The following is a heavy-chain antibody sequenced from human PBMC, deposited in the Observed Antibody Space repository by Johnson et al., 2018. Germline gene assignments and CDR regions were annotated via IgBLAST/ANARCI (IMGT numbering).Heavy chain of an antibody. D-gene: IGHD4-23*01. CDR1: GGSISSSSYY. CDR3: ATSGSLTLHDAFDI. CDR2: IYYSGCT. J-gene: IGHJ3*02. Sequence: QVQLQESGPGLVEPSETLSLTCTVSGGSISSSSYYWGWIRQPPGKGLEWIGYIYYSGCTNYNPSLKSRVTISVDTSKNPFSLKLSSVTAADTAVYYCATSGSLTLHDAFDIWGQGTMVTVSS. V-gene: IGHV4-61*05.